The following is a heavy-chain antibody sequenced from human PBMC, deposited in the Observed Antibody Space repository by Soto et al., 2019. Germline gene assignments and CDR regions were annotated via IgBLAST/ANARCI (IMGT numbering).Heavy chain of an antibody. CDR1: GFTFSSYV. V-gene: IGHV3-23*01. J-gene: IGHJ4*02. CDR2: VSGTGDNT. D-gene: IGHD6-19*01. CDR3: AKDAIAVAGTPYFDD. Sequence: GGSLRLSCAASGFTFSSYVMNWVRQAPGKGLEWVSTVSGTGDNTYYADSVRGRFTISRDNSKNTLYLQMNSLRAEDTAVYYCAKDAIAVAGTPYFDDWGQGTRVTVSS.